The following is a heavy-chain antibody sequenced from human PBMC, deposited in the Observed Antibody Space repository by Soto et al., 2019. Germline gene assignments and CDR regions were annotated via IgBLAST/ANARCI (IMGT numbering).Heavy chain of an antibody. Sequence: SETLSLTCAVYGGSFSGYYWTWIRQPPGTGLEWIGEINHSGSTNYNPSLKSRVTISVDTSKNQFSLKLTSVIAADTAVYYCARDKITGLFGYWGQGTLVTVSS. V-gene: IGHV4-34*01. CDR2: INHSGST. CDR3: ARDKITGLFGY. CDR1: GGSFSGYY. J-gene: IGHJ4*02. D-gene: IGHD2-8*02.